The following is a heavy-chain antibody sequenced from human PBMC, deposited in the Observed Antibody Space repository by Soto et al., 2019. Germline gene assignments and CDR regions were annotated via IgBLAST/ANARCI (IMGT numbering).Heavy chain of an antibody. J-gene: IGHJ6*02. CDR2: IKSKTDGGTT. D-gene: IGHD3-9*01. Sequence: EVQLVESGGGLVKPGGSLRLSCAASDFTFSNAWMNWVRQAPGKGLEWVGRIKSKTDGGTTDYAAPVKGRFTISRDDSKNTLYLQMNSLKTEDTAVYYCTTDLTDILPWDVWGQGTTVTVSS. CDR3: TTDLTDILPWDV. CDR1: DFTFSNAW. V-gene: IGHV3-15*07.